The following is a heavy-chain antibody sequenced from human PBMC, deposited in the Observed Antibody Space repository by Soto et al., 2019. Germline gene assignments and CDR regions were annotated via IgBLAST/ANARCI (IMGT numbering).Heavy chain of an antibody. CDR2: IYYSGST. CDR3: ARHLRLGATQYYYYYGMDV. J-gene: IGHJ6*02. V-gene: IGHV4-39*01. D-gene: IGHD1-26*01. CDR1: GGSISSSSYY. Sequence: SETLSLTCTVSGGSISSSSYYWGWIRQPPGKGLEWIGSIYYSGSTYYNPSLKSRVTISVDTSKNQFSLKLSSVTAADTAVYYCARHLRLGATQYYYYYGMDVWGQGTTVTVSS.